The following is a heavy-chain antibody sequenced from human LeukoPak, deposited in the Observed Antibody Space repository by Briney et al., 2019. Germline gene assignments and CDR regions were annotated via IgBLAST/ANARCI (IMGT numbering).Heavy chain of an antibody. CDR1: GFTFSSYG. CDR2: ISYDGSNK. Sequence: GGSLRLSCAASGFTFSSYGMHWVRQAPGKGLEWVAVISYDGSNKYYADSVKGRFTISRDNSKNTLYLQMNSLRAEDTAVYYCAKEGYSGYDYDWFDPWGQGTLVTVSS. CDR3: AKEGYSGYDYDWFDP. J-gene: IGHJ5*02. V-gene: IGHV3-30*18. D-gene: IGHD5-12*01.